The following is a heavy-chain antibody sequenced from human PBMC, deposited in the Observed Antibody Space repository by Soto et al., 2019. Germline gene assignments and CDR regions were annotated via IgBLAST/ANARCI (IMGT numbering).Heavy chain of an antibody. CDR1: GGSFSGYY. J-gene: IGHJ6*03. Sequence: QVQLQQWGAGLLKPSETLSLTCAVYGGSFSGYYWSWIRQPPGKGLEWIGEINDGGSSNYNPSLKSRVIISVDTPKNQFSLKRSSVTAADTAVYYCARGLLLWFGELSRRGGYYYYMDVWGKGTMVTVSS. V-gene: IGHV4-34*01. D-gene: IGHD3-10*01. CDR2: INDGGSS. CDR3: ARGLLLWFGELSRRGGYYYYMDV.